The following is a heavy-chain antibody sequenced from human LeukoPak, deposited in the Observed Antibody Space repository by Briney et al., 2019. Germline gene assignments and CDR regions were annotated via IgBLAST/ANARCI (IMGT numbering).Heavy chain of an antibody. CDR1: GFTFSNNY. V-gene: IGHV3-53*01. CDR3: ARGGGGGNPFDY. D-gene: IGHD4-23*01. Sequence: GGSLRLSCAVSGFTFSNNYMSWVRQAPGKGLAWVSVIYSDGSTYYADSVKGRFTISRDNSKNTLYLQMNSLRAEDTAVYYCARGGGGGNPFDYWGQGTLVTVSS. J-gene: IGHJ4*02. CDR2: IYSDGST.